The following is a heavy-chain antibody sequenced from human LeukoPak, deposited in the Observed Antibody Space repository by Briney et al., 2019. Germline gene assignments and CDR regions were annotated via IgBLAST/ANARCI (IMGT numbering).Heavy chain of an antibody. CDR2: IYYSGST. D-gene: IGHD6-13*01. Sequence: SETLSLTCTVSGGSISSSSYYWGWIRQPPGKGLEWIGSIYYSGSTYYNPSLKSRVTISVDTSKNQFSLKLSSVTAADTAVYYCARHGLYSSSRPKFDYWGQGTLVTVSS. CDR3: ARHGLYSSSRPKFDY. J-gene: IGHJ4*02. CDR1: GGSISSSSYY. V-gene: IGHV4-39*01.